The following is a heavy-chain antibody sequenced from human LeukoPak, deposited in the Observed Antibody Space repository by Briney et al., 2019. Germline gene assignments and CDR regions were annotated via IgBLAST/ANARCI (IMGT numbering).Heavy chain of an antibody. CDR3: ARDVVGATCGFDY. CDR1: GYTFTSYG. J-gene: IGHJ4*02. Sequence: ASVKVSCKASGYTFTSYGISWVRQPPAQGLEWMGWISAYNGNTNYAQKLQGRVTMTTDTSTSTAYMELRSLGSDDTAVYYCARDVVGATCGFDYWGQGTLVTVSS. CDR2: ISAYNGNT. V-gene: IGHV1-18*01. D-gene: IGHD2-15*01.